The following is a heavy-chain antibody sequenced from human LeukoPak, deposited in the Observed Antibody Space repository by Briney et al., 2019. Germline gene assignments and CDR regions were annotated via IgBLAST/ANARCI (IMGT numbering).Heavy chain of an antibody. CDR3: ARFQFGSAWNYFDY. Sequence: PSETLSLTCTVSGGSISSYYWSWIRQPPGKGLEWIGYIFYSGSTNYNPSLKSRVTISVDTSKNQFSLKLSSVTAADTASYYCARFQFGSAWNYFDYWGQGTLVTVSS. J-gene: IGHJ4*02. CDR2: IFYSGST. V-gene: IGHV4-59*01. CDR1: GGSISSYY. D-gene: IGHD6-19*01.